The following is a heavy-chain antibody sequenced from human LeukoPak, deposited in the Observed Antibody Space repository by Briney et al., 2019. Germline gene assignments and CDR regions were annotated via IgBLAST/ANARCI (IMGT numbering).Heavy chain of an antibody. V-gene: IGHV1-2*02. D-gene: IGHD3-9*01. J-gene: IGHJ4*02. CDR1: GYPFTGYY. CDR2: INPNTGGT. Sequence: ASVKVSCKASGYPFTGYYMHWVRQAPGQGLEWMGWINPNTGGTNYAQKFQGRVTMTRDTSISTAYMELSRLRSDDTAVYYCARVRALRYFDWSRSYYFDYWGQGTLVTVSS. CDR3: ARVRALRYFDWSRSYYFDY.